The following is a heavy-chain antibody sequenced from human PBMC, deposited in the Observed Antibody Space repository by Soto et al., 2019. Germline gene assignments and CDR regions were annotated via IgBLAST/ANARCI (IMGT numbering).Heavy chain of an antibody. D-gene: IGHD1-7*01. CDR1: GYTLTELS. J-gene: IGHJ4*02. CDR3: ARDQGWNYGYVSLSLDY. Sequence: ASVKVSCKVSGYTLTELSVHWVRQAPGKGLEWMGGFDPEDGETIYAQKFQGRVTMTEDTSTDTAYMELSSLRSDDTAVYYCARDQGWNYGYVSLSLDYWGQGTLVTVSS. V-gene: IGHV1-24*01. CDR2: FDPEDGET.